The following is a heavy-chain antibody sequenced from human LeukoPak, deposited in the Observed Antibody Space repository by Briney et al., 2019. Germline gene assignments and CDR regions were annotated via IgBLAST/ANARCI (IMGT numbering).Heavy chain of an antibody. CDR3: ARPVTDYYYYGMDV. Sequence: GGSLRLSCAASGFTFSSYWMHWVRQAPGKGLVWVSHINSDGSSTNYADSVKGRFTISRDDSKNTLYLQMNSLRAEDTAVYYCARPVTDYYYYGMDVWGQGTTVTVSS. CDR1: GFTFSSYW. V-gene: IGHV3-74*01. D-gene: IGHD2-21*02. J-gene: IGHJ6*02. CDR2: INSDGSST.